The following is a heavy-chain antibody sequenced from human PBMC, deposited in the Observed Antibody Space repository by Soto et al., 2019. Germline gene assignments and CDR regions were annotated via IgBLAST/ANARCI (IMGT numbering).Heavy chain of an antibody. D-gene: IGHD3-10*01. CDR3: ARGGITMVRGVIKSYYYYYYMDV. V-gene: IGHV1-3*01. J-gene: IGHJ6*03. CDR1: GYTFTSYA. CDR2: INAGNGNT. Sequence: QVQLVQSGAEVKKPGASVKVSYKASGYTFTSYAMHWVRQAPGQRLEWMGWINAGNGNTKYSQKFQGRVTITRDTSASTAYMELSSLRSEDTAVYYCARGGITMVRGVIKSYYYYYYMDVWGKGTTVTVSS.